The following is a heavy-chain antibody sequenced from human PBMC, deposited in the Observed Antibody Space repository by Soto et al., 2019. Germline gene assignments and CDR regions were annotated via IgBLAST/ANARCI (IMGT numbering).Heavy chain of an antibody. V-gene: IGHV1-18*01. CDR3: ASYREQLVLYGMDV. CDR2: ISAYNGNT. Sequence: QVQLVQSGAEVKKPGASVKVSCKASGYTFTSYVISWVRQAPGQGLEWMGWISAYNGNTNYAQKLQGRVTMTTDTSKSTAYMELRSLRYEDTAVYYCASYREQLVLYGMDVWGQGTTVTVSS. D-gene: IGHD6-13*01. J-gene: IGHJ6*02. CDR1: GYTFTSYV.